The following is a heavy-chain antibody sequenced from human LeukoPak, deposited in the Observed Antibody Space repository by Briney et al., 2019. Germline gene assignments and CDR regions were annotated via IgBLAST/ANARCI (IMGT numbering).Heavy chain of an antibody. Sequence: GGSLRLSCAASGFTFSVYSTNWVRQAPGKGLEWVSSISSTSSYIYYADSVKGRFTPSRDNAKNSLYLQMNSLRAEDTALYYCAKPLDRGSYLLDAFDIWGQGTMVTVSS. CDR3: AKPLDRGSYLLDAFDI. J-gene: IGHJ3*02. D-gene: IGHD1-26*01. V-gene: IGHV3-21*04. CDR1: GFTFSVYS. CDR2: ISSTSSYI.